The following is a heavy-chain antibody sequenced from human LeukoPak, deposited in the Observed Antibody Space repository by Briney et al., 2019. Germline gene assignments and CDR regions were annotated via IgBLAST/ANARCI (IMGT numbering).Heavy chain of an antibody. CDR3: AREIIAAAGTDAFDI. Sequence: ASVKVSCKASGYTFTGYYMHWVRQAPGQGLEWMGWINPNSGGTNYAQKFQGRVTMTRDTSISTAYMELSRLRSDDTAVYYCAREIIAAAGTDAFDIWGQGTMVTVSS. D-gene: IGHD6-13*01. CDR1: GYTFTGYY. CDR2: INPNSGGT. J-gene: IGHJ3*02. V-gene: IGHV1-2*02.